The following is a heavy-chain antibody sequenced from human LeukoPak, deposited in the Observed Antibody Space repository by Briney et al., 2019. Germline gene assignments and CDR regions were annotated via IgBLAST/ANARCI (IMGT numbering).Heavy chain of an antibody. CDR1: GGTFSSYA. D-gene: IGHD6-19*01. V-gene: IGHV1-69*13. J-gene: IGHJ4*02. Sequence: SVKVSCKASGGTFSSYAISWVRQAPGQGLEWMGGIIPIFGTANYAQKFQGRVTITADESTSTAYMGLSSLRSEDTAVYYCARGVAGGWVLFDYWGQGTLVTVSS. CDR3: ARGVAGGWVLFDY. CDR2: IIPIFGTA.